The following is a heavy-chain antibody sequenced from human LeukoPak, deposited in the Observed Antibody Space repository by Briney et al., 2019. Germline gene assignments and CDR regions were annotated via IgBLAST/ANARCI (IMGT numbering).Heavy chain of an antibody. CDR3: ATQQWLDGAYYFDY. D-gene: IGHD6-19*01. Sequence: GGSLRLSCAASGFTFSSYEMNWVRQAPGKGLEWVSYISSSDSTIYYADSVKGRVTISRDNAKKSLYLQMNSLRAEDTAVYYCATQQWLDGAYYFDYWGQGTLVTVSS. J-gene: IGHJ4*02. CDR2: ISSSDSTI. CDR1: GFTFSSYE. V-gene: IGHV3-48*03.